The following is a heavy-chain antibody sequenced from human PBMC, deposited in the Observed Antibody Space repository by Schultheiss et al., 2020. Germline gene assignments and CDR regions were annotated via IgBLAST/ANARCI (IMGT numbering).Heavy chain of an antibody. Sequence: GGSLRLSCAASGFTFSSYGMHWVRQAPGKGLEWVAVISYDGSNKYYADSVKGRFTISRDNSKNTLYLQMNSLRAEDTAVYYCAKELPFWSGYYYGMDVWGQGTTVTVSS. V-gene: IGHV3-30*18. CDR2: ISYDGSNK. D-gene: IGHD3-3*01. CDR3: AKELPFWSGYYYGMDV. J-gene: IGHJ6*02. CDR1: GFTFSSYG.